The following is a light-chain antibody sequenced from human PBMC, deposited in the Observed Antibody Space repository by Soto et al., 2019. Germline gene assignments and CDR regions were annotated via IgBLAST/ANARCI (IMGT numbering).Light chain of an antibody. CDR1: DSNIGAGYD. J-gene: IGLJ1*01. V-gene: IGLV1-40*01. Sequence: QSVLTQPPSVSGAPGQTVSIPCTGSDSNIGAGYDVHWYQHVPGTAPKLLIYDNINRPSGVPDRFSGSTSNTSASLAITGLQAEDEADYYCQSYDSSLTRVFGTGTKVTVL. CDR2: DNI. CDR3: QSYDSSLTRV.